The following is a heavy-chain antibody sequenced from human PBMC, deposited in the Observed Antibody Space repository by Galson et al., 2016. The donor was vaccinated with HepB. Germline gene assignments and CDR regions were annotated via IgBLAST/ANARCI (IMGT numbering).Heavy chain of an antibody. V-gene: IGHV4-34*11. Sequence: ETLSLTCAVYGGSLSGYYWSWIRQPPGKGLEWIGYIYYSGNTYYNPSLESRVTISVDTSKNQFSLKLTSATPADTAVYYCARDHGYSGWFDPWGQGTLVAVSS. CDR2: IYYSGNT. J-gene: IGHJ5*02. D-gene: IGHD5-18*01. CDR3: ARDHGYSGWFDP. CDR1: GGSLSGYY.